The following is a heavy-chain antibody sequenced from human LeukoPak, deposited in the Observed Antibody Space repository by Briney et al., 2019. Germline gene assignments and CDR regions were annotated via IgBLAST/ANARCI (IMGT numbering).Heavy chain of an antibody. V-gene: IGHV3-30*13. CDR2: IANDGCEI. CDR3: AGEIGRSGGYDC. J-gene: IGHJ4*02. Sequence: PGGSLRLSCAASGFTFSSYSMNWVRQAPGKGLEWVTLIANDGCEIYYSDSVKGRFTISRDNSEKRVYLQMNNLRTEDTAVYFCAGEIGRSGGYDCWGQGTLVTVSS. CDR1: GFTFSSYS. D-gene: IGHD1-26*01.